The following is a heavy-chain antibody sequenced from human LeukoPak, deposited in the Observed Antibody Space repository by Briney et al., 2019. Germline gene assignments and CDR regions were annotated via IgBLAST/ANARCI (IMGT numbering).Heavy chain of an antibody. J-gene: IGHJ4*02. CDR2: IHYDGKI. V-gene: IGHV3-53*01. Sequence: PGGSLRLSCAASGFTVSSNYMSWVRQAPGKGLEWVSIIHYDGKIRYAGSVGGRFTIYRDDSENTLFLQMNSLRVDDTAVYFCASGDGYLQPYWGQGTLVTVSS. CDR3: ASGDGYLQPY. D-gene: IGHD2-21*01. CDR1: GFTVSSNY.